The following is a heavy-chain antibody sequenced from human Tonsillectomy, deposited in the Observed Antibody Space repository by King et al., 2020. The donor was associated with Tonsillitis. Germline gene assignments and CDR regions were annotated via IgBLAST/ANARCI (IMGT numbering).Heavy chain of an antibody. CDR2: IDPIDSYT. CDR1: GNSFTNSW. J-gene: IGHJ4*02. D-gene: IGHD2-2*01. V-gene: IGHV5-10-1*03. CDR3: ARRNCSSTSCYFDY. Sequence: QLVQSGAEVKKPGESLRISCKGSGNSFTNSWISWVRQMPGKGLEWMGRIDPIDSYTYYSPSFQGHVTISVDKSISTAYLQWSSLQASDTAMYYCARRNCSSTSCYFDYWGQGTLVTVSS.